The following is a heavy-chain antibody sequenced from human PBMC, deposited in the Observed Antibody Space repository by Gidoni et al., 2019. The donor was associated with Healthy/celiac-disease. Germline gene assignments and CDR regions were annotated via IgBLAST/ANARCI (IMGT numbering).Heavy chain of an antibody. Sequence: QVQLQESGPGLVKPSETLSLTCTVPGGSISSYYWSWIRQPPGKGLEWIGYIYYSGSTNYNPSLKSRVTISVDTSKNQFSLKLSSVTAADTAVYYCASSETIGSSWPNFDYWGQGTLVTVSS. D-gene: IGHD6-13*01. V-gene: IGHV4-59*08. J-gene: IGHJ4*02. CDR2: IYYSGST. CDR3: ASSETIGSSWPNFDY. CDR1: GGSISSYY.